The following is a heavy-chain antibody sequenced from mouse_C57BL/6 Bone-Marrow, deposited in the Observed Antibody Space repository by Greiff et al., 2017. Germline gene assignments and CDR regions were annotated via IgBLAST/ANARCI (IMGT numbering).Heavy chain of an antibody. CDR3: ERGDYGRFHIDY. J-gene: IGHJ2*01. Sequence: QVQLQQPGAELVKPGASVKLSCKASGYTFTSYWMHWVKQRPGHGLEWIGIIHPNSGSTNYNEKFKSKATLTVDKSSSTAYMQLSRLTSEDSAVXACERGDYGRFHIDYWGQGTTLTVSS. CDR2: IHPNSGST. CDR1: GYTFTSYW. V-gene: IGHV1-64*01. D-gene: IGHD1-1*01.